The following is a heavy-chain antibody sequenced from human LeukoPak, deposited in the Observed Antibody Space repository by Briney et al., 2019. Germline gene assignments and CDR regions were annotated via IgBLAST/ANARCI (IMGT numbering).Heavy chain of an antibody. Sequence: SETLSLTCTVSGGSISSSSYYWGWIRQPPGKGLEWIGSIYYSGSTYYNPSLKSRVTISVDTSKNQFSLKLSSVTAADTAVYYCARPREDTFRHRRGYSYGYPHYYYYMDVWGKGTTVTISS. V-gene: IGHV4-39*01. J-gene: IGHJ6*03. CDR3: ARPREDTFRHRRGYSYGYPHYYYYMDV. D-gene: IGHD5-18*01. CDR1: GGSISSSSYY. CDR2: IYYSGST.